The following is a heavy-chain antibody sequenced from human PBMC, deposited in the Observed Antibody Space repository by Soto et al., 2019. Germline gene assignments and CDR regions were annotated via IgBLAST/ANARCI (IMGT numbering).Heavy chain of an antibody. D-gene: IGHD2-2*01. J-gene: IGHJ2*01. V-gene: IGHV4-59*01. CDR3: ASDSRAMRAFDR. Sequence: QVQLQESGPGLVKPSETLSLTCSVSGGSISSYYWNWVRQPPGRGLEWIGDIYDGGSTTYNPSLKSRDTKPVETSKNKCSRNLRAVTAADTAVYYCASDSRAMRAFDRWGRGTLVTVFS. CDR1: GGSISSYY. CDR2: IYDGGST.